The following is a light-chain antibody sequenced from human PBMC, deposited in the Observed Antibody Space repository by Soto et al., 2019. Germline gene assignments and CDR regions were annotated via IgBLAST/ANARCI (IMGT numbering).Light chain of an antibody. CDR3: AAWEESRNWL. Sequence: QSVLTQPPSASGTPGQRVTISCSGSSSNIGSNTVNWYQQLPGTAPKLLIYSNNQRPSGVPARFSGSKSGTSASLAISGLQSGEGAIYYGAAWEESRNWLFGGGPKLTFL. V-gene: IGLV1-44*01. CDR2: SNN. CDR1: SSNIGSNT. J-gene: IGLJ3*02.